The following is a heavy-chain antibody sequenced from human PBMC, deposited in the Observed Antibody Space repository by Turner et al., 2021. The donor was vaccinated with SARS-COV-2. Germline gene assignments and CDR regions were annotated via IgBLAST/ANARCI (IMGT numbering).Heavy chain of an antibody. V-gene: IGHV4-59*01. CDR3: ARGSHGDRFDI. D-gene: IGHD2-21*02. J-gene: IGHJ4*02. CDR2: IYYYGGT. Sequence: QVQLQESGPGLVRPSETLSLTCNVSGDSISSFYWSWIRQSPGKGLEWIGHIYYYGGTKYNPSLESRVSISIDTSRTRYSMNLTSVIAADTAVYFCARGSHGDRFDIWGQGLLVSVSS. CDR1: GDSISSFY.